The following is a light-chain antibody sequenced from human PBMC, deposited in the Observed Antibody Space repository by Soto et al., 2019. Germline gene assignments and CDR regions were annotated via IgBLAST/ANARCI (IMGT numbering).Light chain of an antibody. Sequence: QSALTQPPSASGSPGQSVTISCAGTSSDVGGYNYVSWYQHHPGKAPKLMIYEVSNRPSGVPDRFSGSKSGNTASLTVSGLQAEDEADYYCSSFAGSNNWVFGGRTKLTVL. J-gene: IGLJ3*02. CDR1: SSDVGGYNY. CDR3: SSFAGSNNWV. V-gene: IGLV2-8*01. CDR2: EVS.